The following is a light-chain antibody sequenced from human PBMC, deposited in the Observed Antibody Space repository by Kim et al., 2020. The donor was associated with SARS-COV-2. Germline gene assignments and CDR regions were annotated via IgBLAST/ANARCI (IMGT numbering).Light chain of an antibody. V-gene: IGLV1-51*01. CDR1: SSKIGNNY. J-gene: IGLJ2*01. CDR2: DNN. Sequence: GQKVTIPCSGSSSKIGNNYVSWYQQLPGTAPKLLIYDNNKRPSGIPDRFSGSKSGTSAALGITGLQTGDEADFYCGTWDASLGGLVFGGGTQLTVL. CDR3: GTWDASLGGLV.